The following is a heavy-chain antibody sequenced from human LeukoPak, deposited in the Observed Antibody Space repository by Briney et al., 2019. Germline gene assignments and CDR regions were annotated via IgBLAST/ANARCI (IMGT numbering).Heavy chain of an antibody. Sequence: AGGSLRLSCAASGLTFSGYWMHWVRQAPGKGLVWVSRINSDGSSTSYADSVKGRFTISRDNAKNTLYLQMNSLRAEDTAVYYCARAYSSLSGSGYWGQGTLVTVSS. CDR3: ARAYSSLSGSGY. V-gene: IGHV3-74*01. CDR1: GLTFSGYW. CDR2: INSDGSST. J-gene: IGHJ4*02. D-gene: IGHD6-6*01.